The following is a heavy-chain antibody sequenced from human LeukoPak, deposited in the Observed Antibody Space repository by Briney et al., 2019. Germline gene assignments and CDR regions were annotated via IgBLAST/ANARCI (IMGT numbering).Heavy chain of an antibody. CDR2: ISGSGGST. CDR3: AKGTIAAAGTTGYFDY. Sequence: PGGSLRLSCAAPGFTFSSYAMSWVRQAPGKGLEWVSAISGSGGSTYYADSVKGRFTISRDNSKNTLYLQMNSLRAEDTAVYYCAKGTIAAAGTTGYFDYWGQGTLVTVSS. J-gene: IGHJ4*02. D-gene: IGHD6-13*01. V-gene: IGHV3-23*01. CDR1: GFTFSSYA.